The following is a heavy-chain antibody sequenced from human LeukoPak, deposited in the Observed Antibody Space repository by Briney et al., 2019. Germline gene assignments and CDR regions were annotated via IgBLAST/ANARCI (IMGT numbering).Heavy chain of an antibody. Sequence: QPGGSLRLSCAASGFTFSDYYMNWIRQAPGKGLEWVANIKQDGSEKYYVDSVKGRFTISRDNAKNSLYLQMDSLRAEDTAVYYCASHYSNYEGYFDYWGQGTLVTVSS. CDR1: GFTFSDYY. CDR2: IKQDGSEK. CDR3: ASHYSNYEGYFDY. D-gene: IGHD4-11*01. J-gene: IGHJ4*02. V-gene: IGHV3-7*01.